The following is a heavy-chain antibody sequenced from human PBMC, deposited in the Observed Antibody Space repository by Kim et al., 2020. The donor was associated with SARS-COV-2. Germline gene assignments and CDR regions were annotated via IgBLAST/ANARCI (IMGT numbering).Heavy chain of an antibody. CDR1: GGSISGYY. CDR3: ARLHGRKSEEFDP. J-gene: IGHJ5*02. Sequence: SETLSLTCTVSGGSISGYYWSWIRQPPGQALEWIGYIYYSGSTRYNPSLNSRVTMSVDTSQNQSSLKVNSLTAADTAVYYCARLHGRKSEEFDPWGQGTLVTVS. V-gene: IGHV4-59*01. CDR2: IYYSGST.